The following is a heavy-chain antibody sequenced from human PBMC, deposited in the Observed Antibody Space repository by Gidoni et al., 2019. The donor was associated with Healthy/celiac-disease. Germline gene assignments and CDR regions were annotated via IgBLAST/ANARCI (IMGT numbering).Heavy chain of an antibody. CDR1: GFTFSSYG. J-gene: IGHJ6*02. D-gene: IGHD3-10*01. CDR2: ISYDGSNK. CDR3: AKDAYGSGSSYYGMDV. V-gene: IGHV3-30*18. Sequence: QVQLVESGGGVVQPGRSLRLSCAASGFTFSSYGMHWVRQAPGKGLEWVAVISYDGSNKYYADSVKGRFTITRDNSKNTLYLQMNSLRAEDTAVYDCAKDAYGSGSSYYGMDVWGQGTTVTVSS.